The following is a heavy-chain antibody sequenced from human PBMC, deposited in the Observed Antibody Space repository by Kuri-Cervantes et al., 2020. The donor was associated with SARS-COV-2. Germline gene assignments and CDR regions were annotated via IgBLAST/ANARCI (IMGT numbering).Heavy chain of an antibody. CDR3: ARPYCSTSTCYDGTFDS. D-gene: IGHD2-2*01. Sequence: SVKVSCKASGGTFSSYAISWVRQAPGQGLEWMGGIIPIFGTANYAQKFQGRVTITADKSTNTAYMELSSLRSEDTAVYYCARPYCSTSTCYDGTFDSWGQGTLVTVSS. CDR1: GGTFSSYA. CDR2: IIPIFGTA. J-gene: IGHJ4*02. V-gene: IGHV1-69*06.